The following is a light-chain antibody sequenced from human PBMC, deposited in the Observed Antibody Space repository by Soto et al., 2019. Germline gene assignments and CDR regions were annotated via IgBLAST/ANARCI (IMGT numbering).Light chain of an antibody. CDR3: QQYGSSLGLT. J-gene: IGKJ4*01. V-gene: IGKV3-20*01. Sequence: EIVLTQSPGTLSLSPGERATLSSRASQSVSSSYLAWYQQKPGQAPRLLIYGASGRATGIPDRFSGSGSGTDFTLTISRLEPEDFAVYYCQQYGSSLGLTFGGGTKVEI. CDR2: GAS. CDR1: QSVSSSY.